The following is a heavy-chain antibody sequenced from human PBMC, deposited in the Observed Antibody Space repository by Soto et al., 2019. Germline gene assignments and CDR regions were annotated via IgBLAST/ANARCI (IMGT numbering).Heavy chain of an antibody. CDR1: GFTFSSYG. CDR3: AKVAVAGKGGAYFQH. V-gene: IGHV3-30*18. CDR2: ISYDGSNK. D-gene: IGHD6-19*01. J-gene: IGHJ1*01. Sequence: QVQLVESGGGVVQPGRSLRLSCAASGFTFSSYGMHWVRQAPGKGLEWVAVISYDGSNKYYADSVKGRFTISRDNSKNTLYLQMNSLRAEDTAVYYCAKVAVAGKGGAYFQHWGQGTLVTVSP.